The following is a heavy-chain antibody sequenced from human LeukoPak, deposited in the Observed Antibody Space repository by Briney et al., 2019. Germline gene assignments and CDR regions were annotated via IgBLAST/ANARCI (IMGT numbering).Heavy chain of an antibody. CDR3: AKNPDP. V-gene: IGHV3-23*01. Sequence: GGSLRLSCAASGFTFSSYAMTWVRKTPGKGLEWVSTVSGSGGSTYYADSVKGRFTISRDNSKNTLYLQMNSLRPQDTAIYYCAKNPDPWGQGTLVTVSS. CDR2: VSGSGGST. CDR1: GFTFSSYA. J-gene: IGHJ5*02.